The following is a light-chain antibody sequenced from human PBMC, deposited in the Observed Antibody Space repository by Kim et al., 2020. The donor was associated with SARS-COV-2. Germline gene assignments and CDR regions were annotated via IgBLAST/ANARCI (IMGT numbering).Light chain of an antibody. Sequence: EIVLTLSPGTLSLSPGERATLSCRASQSVSSRHLAWYQQKPGQAPRPLIYGASSRATGIPDRISGSGSGTDFTLTISRLEPEDFAVYYCQQYGSSPTTFGQGTKLEI. J-gene: IGKJ2*01. CDR3: QQYGSSPTT. CDR1: QSVSSRH. CDR2: GAS. V-gene: IGKV3-20*01.